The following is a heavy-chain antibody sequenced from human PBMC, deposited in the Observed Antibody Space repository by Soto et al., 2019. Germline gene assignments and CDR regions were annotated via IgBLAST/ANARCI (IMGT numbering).Heavy chain of an antibody. V-gene: IGHV3-30*03. J-gene: IGHJ4*02. CDR2: ISYDGSNK. D-gene: IGHD1-26*01. Sequence: GGSLRLSCAASGFTFSSYGMHWVRQAPGKGLEWVAVISYDGSNKYYADSVKGRFTISRDNSKNTLYLQMNSLRAEDTAVYYCARGGYYFDYWGQGTLVTVSS. CDR1: GFTFSSYG. CDR3: ARGGYYFDY.